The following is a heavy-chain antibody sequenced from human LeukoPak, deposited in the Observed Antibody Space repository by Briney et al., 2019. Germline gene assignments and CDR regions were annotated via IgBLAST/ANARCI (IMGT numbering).Heavy chain of an antibody. V-gene: IGHV1-3*01. CDR2: INAGNGNT. D-gene: IGHD5-18*01. CDR1: GYTFTSYA. Sequence: ASVKVSCKASGYTFTSYAMHWVRQALGRRLEWMGWINAGNGNTKYSQKFQGRVTITRDTSASTAYMELSSLRSEDTAVYYCAREPAMGPYYYYGMDVWGKGTTVTVSS. J-gene: IGHJ6*04. CDR3: AREPAMGPYYYYGMDV.